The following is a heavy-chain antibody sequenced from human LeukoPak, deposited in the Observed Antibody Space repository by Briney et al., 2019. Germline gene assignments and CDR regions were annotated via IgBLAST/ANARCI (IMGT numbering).Heavy chain of an antibody. Sequence: PSETLSLTCAVYGGSFSGYYWSWIRQPPGKGLEWIGEINHSGSTNYNPSLKSRVTISVDTSKNQFSLKLSSVTAADTAVYSCARTSGVDYCSSTSCYYDYWGQGTLVTVSS. CDR2: INHSGST. D-gene: IGHD2-2*01. CDR1: GGSFSGYY. V-gene: IGHV4-34*01. CDR3: ARTSGVDYCSSTSCYYDY. J-gene: IGHJ4*02.